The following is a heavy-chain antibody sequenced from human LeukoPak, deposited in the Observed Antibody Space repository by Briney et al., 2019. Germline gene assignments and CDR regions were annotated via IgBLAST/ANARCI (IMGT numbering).Heavy chain of an antibody. D-gene: IGHD1-1*01. J-gene: IGHJ3*02. CDR3: ARENFMATSGTTFDI. CDR2: ISGSSTNR. CDR1: GFTLSSYA. Sequence: GGSLRLSCAASGFTLSSYAMSWVRQAPGKGLEWVSFISGSSTNRFYADSVKGRFTISRDDAKNSLYLEMNSLRVEDTAVYYCARENFMATSGTTFDIWGQGTMVSVSS. V-gene: IGHV3-21*06.